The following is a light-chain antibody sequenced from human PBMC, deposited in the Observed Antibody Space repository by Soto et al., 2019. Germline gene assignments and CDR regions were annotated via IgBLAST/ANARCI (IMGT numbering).Light chain of an antibody. CDR2: DAS. CDR3: QQYGSSPLT. Sequence: EIVLTQSPDTLSLSPGERATLSCRASQRIRSNYLARYQQKPGQAPSLLIYDASSRATGIPDRFSGSGSGTDFTLTIRRLETEDFAVYYCQQYGSSPLTFGGGTKVEI. J-gene: IGKJ4*01. CDR1: QRIRSNY. V-gene: IGKV3-20*01.